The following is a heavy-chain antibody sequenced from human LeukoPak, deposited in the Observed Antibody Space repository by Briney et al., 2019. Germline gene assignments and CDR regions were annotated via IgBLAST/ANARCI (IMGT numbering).Heavy chain of an antibody. Sequence: QPGGSLRLSCAASGFSFNSYWFHWVRQAPGKGLVWVSRINSDGSDTIYADSVKGRFTISRDNAKSTVYLQMNSLNAEDTAVYYCARGGYPHGFDIWGQGTMVTVSS. CDR2: INSDGSDT. CDR3: ARGGYPHGFDI. D-gene: IGHD2-15*01. CDR1: GFSFNSYW. J-gene: IGHJ3*02. V-gene: IGHV3-74*01.